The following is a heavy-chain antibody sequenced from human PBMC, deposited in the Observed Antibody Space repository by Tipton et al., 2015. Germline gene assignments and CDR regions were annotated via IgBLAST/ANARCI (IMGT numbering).Heavy chain of an antibody. D-gene: IGHD4-17*01. J-gene: IGHJ4*02. V-gene: IGHV4-34*01. CDR3: ARGHKNGDSPWDY. CDR2: MNHSGST. CDR1: GGSLSGYY. Sequence: GLVKPSETLSLTCAVYGGSLSGYYWSWIRQPPGKGLEWIGEMNHSGSTNYNPSLKSRVTISVDTSKNQFSLKVNSVTAADTAVYYCARGHKNGDSPWDYWGQGTLVTVSS.